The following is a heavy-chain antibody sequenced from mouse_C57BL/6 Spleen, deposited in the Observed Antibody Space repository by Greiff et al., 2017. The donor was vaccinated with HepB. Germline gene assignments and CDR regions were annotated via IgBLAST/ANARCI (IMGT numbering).Heavy chain of an antibody. CDR1: GYTFTSYW. Sequence: QVQLKQSGAELVKPGASVKLSCKASGYTFTSYWMQWVKQRPGQGLEWIGEIDPSDSYTNYNQKFKGKATLTVDTSSSTAYMQLSSLTSEDSAVYYCARSITTVVAREFAYWGQGTLVTVSA. J-gene: IGHJ3*01. CDR2: IDPSDSYT. V-gene: IGHV1-50*01. D-gene: IGHD1-1*01. CDR3: ARSITTVVAREFAY.